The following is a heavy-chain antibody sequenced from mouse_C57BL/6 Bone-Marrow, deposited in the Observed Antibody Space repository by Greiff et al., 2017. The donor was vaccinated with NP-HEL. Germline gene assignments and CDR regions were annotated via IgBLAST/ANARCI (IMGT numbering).Heavy chain of an antibody. CDR3: ARKGDWDDYYAMDY. J-gene: IGHJ4*01. CDR1: GFSLTSYG. CDR2: IWSGGST. V-gene: IGHV2-2*01. Sequence: QVQLKESGPGLVQPSQSLSITCTVSGFSLTSYGVHWVRQSPGKGLEWLGVIWSGGSTDYNAAFISRLSISKDNSKSQVFFKMNSLQADDTAIYYCARKGDWDDYYAMDYWGQGTSVTVSS. D-gene: IGHD4-1*01.